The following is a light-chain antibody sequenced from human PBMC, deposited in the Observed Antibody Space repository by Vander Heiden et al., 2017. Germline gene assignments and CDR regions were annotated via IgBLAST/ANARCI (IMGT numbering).Light chain of an antibody. CDR1: SSDVGGYND. CDR2: EVS. CDR3: SSYTSSSTPCV. Sequence: QSALTQPASVSGSPGQSITIYCTGTSSDVGGYNDVSCYQQHPGTAPKLMIYEVSNRPSGVSNRFSGSKSGNTASLTISGLQAEDEADYYCSSYTSSSTPCVFGTGTKVTVL. V-gene: IGLV2-14*01. J-gene: IGLJ1*01.